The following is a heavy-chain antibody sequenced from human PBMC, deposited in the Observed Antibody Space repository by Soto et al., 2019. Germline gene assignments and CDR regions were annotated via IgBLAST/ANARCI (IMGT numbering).Heavy chain of an antibody. CDR2: INHSGST. CDR1: GGSFSGYY. D-gene: IGHD3-22*01. Sequence: ETLSLTCAVYGGSFSGYYWSWIRQPPGKGLEWIGEINHSGSTNYNPSLKSRVTISVDTSKNQFSLKLSSVTAADTAVYYCARGGGYYDSSGYPGYWGQGTLVTVSS. J-gene: IGHJ4*02. V-gene: IGHV4-34*01. CDR3: ARGGGYYDSSGYPGY.